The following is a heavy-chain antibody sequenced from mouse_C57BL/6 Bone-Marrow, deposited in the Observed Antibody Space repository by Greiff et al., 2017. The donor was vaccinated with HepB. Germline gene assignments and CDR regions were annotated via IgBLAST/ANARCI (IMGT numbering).Heavy chain of an antibody. CDR2: IWSGGST. CDR3: ARRWLLRDH. D-gene: IGHD2-3*01. CDR1: GFSFTSYG. J-gene: IGHJ2*01. V-gene: IGHV2-2*01. Sequence: VKLMESGPGLVQPSQCLSITCTVSGFSFTSYGVHWVRQSPGKGLEWLGVIWSGGSTDYNAAFISRLSISKDNSKSQVFFKMDSLQAADTAIYYCARRWLLRDHWGQGTTLTVSS.